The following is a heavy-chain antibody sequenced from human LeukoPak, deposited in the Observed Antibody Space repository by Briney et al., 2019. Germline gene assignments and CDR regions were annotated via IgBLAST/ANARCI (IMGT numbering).Heavy chain of an antibody. J-gene: IGHJ2*01. CDR1: GFTFSSYA. CDR2: ISGSGGST. V-gene: IGHV3-23*01. D-gene: IGHD2-2*01. CDR3: AKDLPYCSSTSCSFYWYFDL. Sequence: GGSLRLSCAASGFTFSSYAMSWVRQAPGKGLEWVSAISGSGGSTYYADSVKGRFTISRDNSKNTLYLQVNSLRAEDTAVYYCAKDLPYCSSTSCSFYWYFDLWGRGTLVTVSS.